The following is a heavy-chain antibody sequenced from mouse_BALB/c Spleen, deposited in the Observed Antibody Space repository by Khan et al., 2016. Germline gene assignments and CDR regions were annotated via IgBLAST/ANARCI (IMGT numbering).Heavy chain of an antibody. Sequence: VQLQESGTELPRPGASVKLSCKASGYTFTDYYLHWVKQRTGQGLEWIGEIFPGSGSTYYNEKFKGKASLTADTSSSTAYMQLSSLTSEDSVVDYGARSYYGYFAMDYWGHGASVTVSS. CDR2: IFPGSGST. D-gene: IGHD1-2*01. J-gene: IGHJ4*01. CDR3: ARSYYGYFAMDY. CDR1: GYTFTDYY. V-gene: IGHV1-77*01.